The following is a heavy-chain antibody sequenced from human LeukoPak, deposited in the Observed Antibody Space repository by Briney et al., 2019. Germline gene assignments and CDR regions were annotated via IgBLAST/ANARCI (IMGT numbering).Heavy chain of an antibody. J-gene: IGHJ4*02. V-gene: IGHV3-21*01. CDR1: GFTFSSYS. CDR2: ISSNSDYI. CDR3: ARGVDY. Sequence: GGSLRLSRAASGFTFSSYSMNWVRQAPGKGLEWVSSISSNSDYIYYADSVKGRFTISRDNAKNSLYLQMNSLRAEDTAMYYCARGVDYWGQGTLVTVSS.